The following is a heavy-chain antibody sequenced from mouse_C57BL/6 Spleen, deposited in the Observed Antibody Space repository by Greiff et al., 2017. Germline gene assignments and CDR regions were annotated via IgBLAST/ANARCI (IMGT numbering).Heavy chain of an antibody. CDR3: ARRDYHFDY. CDR2: ISSGSSTI. V-gene: IGHV5-17*01. D-gene: IGHD2-4*01. J-gene: IGHJ2*01. Sequence: EVKLVESGGGLVKPGGSLKLSCAASGFTFSDYGMHWVRQAPEKGLEWVAYISSGSSTIYYADTVKGRFTISRDNAKNTLFLQMTSLMSEDTAMYYCARRDYHFDYWGQGTTLTVSS. CDR1: GFTFSDYG.